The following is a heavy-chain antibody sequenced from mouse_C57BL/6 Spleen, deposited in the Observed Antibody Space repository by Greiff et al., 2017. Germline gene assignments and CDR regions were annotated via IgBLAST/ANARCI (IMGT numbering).Heavy chain of an antibody. Sequence: QVQLQQSGAELVKPGASVKLSCKASGYTFTEYTIHWVKQRSGQGLEWIGWFYPGSGSIKYNEKFKDKATLTADKSSSTVYMGLSRLTSEDSAVYFCARHEDQKLGQGVSFDYWGQGTTLTVSS. CDR3: ARHEDQKLGQGVSFDY. CDR2: FYPGSGSI. V-gene: IGHV1-62-2*01. CDR1: GYTFTEYT. D-gene: IGHD4-1*01. J-gene: IGHJ2*01.